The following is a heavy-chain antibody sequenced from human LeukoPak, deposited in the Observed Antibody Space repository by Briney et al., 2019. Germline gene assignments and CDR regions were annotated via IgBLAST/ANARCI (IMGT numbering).Heavy chain of an antibody. V-gene: IGHV3-30*02. D-gene: IGHD2-21*02. CDR2: IRSDGSNE. J-gene: IGHJ4*02. Sequence: GGSLRLSCAASGFTFSSYGIHWVRQAQGKGLEWVAFIRSDGSNEKYADSVKGRFTISKDKSKNTLYLQMNSLRAEDTAVYYCVKDRGDLPPYFDNWGQGTLVTVSS. CDR3: VKDRGDLPPYFDN. CDR1: GFTFSSYG.